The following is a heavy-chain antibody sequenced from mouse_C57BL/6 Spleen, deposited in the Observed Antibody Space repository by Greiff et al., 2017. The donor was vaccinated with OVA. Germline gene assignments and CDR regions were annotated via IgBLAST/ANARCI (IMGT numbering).Heavy chain of an antibody. CDR2: IDPSDSYT. D-gene: IGHD1-1*01. J-gene: IGHJ3*01. CDR1: GYTFTSYW. CDR3: ARVSYGSSYGWFAY. V-gene: IGHV1-69*01. Sequence: QVQLQQPGAELVMPGASVKLSCKASGYTFTSYWMHWVKQRPGQGLEWIGEIDPSDSYTNYNQKFKGKSTLTVDKSSSTAYMQLSSLTSEYSAVYYCARVSYGSSYGWFAYWGQGTLVTVSA.